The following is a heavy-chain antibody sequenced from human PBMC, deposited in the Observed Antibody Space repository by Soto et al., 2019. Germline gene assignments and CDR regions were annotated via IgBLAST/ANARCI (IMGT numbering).Heavy chain of an antibody. Sequence: QVQLQQWGAGLLKPSETLSLTCAVYGGAFSGYYWSWIRQPPGKGLEWIGEIRHSGTTTYNPSLKSRVIISVDKSKNPFSLKLCSVTAADTAIYYCARGRVGTVTDAFDIWGQGTMVTVSS. CDR3: ARGRVGTVTDAFDI. J-gene: IGHJ3*02. V-gene: IGHV4-34*01. CDR1: GGAFSGYY. CDR2: IRHSGTT. D-gene: IGHD4-17*01.